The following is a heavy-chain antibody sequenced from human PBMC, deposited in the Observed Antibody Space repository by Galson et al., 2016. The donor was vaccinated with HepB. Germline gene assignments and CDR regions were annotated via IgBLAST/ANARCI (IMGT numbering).Heavy chain of an antibody. Sequence: SETLSLTCAVSGVSINSSNCWNWVRQAPGKGLEWIGEIYHSGSTNYNPSLKSRVTISVDKSKNQFSLKVISVTAADTAVYYCARGYDFWRGDYFDYWGQGTLVTFSS. J-gene: IGHJ4*01. CDR3: ARGYDFWRGDYFDY. V-gene: IGHV4-4*02. CDR2: IYHSGST. CDR1: GVSINSSNC. D-gene: IGHD3-3*01.